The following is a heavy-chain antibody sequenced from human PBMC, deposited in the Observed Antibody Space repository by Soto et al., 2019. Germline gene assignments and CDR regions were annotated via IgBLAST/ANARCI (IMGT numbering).Heavy chain of an antibody. CDR2: ISAHNGNT. Sequence: QVHLVQSGAEVKKPGASVKVSCKGSGYAFTTYGITWVRQAPGQGLEWMGWISAHNGNTNYAQKLQGRVTVTRDTSTSTAYMELRSQRSEDTAVYYCARGRYGDYWGQGALVTVSS. CDR1: GYAFTTYG. CDR3: ARGRYGDY. J-gene: IGHJ4*02. D-gene: IGHD1-1*01. V-gene: IGHV1-18*01.